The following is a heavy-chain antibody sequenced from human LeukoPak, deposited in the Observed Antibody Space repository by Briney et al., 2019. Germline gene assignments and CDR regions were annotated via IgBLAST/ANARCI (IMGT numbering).Heavy chain of an antibody. CDR3: ARDSGIAAAESDY. Sequence: PGGSLRLSCAASGFTFSSYWMSWVRQAPGKGLEWVSVIYSGGSTYYADSVKGRFTISRDNSKNTLYLQMNSLRAEDTAVYYCARDSGIAAAESDYWGQGTLVTVSS. V-gene: IGHV3-53*01. D-gene: IGHD6-13*01. CDR1: GFTFSSYW. J-gene: IGHJ4*02. CDR2: IYSGGST.